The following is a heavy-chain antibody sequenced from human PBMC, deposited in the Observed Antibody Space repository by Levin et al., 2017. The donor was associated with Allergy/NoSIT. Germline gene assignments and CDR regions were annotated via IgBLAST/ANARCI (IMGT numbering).Heavy chain of an antibody. CDR3: ASDASRADSGYDYWCDH. J-gene: IGHJ4*01. V-gene: IGHV3-48*01. Sequence: GGSLRLSCTASGFTFESNSMNWVRQAPGKGLEWIAHISGSGRAIRYAHSVEGRFTISRNNARNSVWLEMKYLRAEDTAMYYCASDASRADSGYDYWCDHWGHGTLVTVSS. D-gene: IGHD5-12*01. CDR2: ISGSGRAI. CDR1: GFTFESNS.